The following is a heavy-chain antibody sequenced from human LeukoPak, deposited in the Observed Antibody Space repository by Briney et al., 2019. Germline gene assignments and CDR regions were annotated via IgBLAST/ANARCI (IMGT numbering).Heavy chain of an antibody. D-gene: IGHD3-10*01. J-gene: IGHJ6*04. CDR2: MSHNRGT. V-gene: IGHV4-38-2*01. CDR3: ASYYASGVSAYNYYGMDV. CDR1: GHSISTGYY. Sequence: SETLSLTCAVSGHSISTGYYWGWIRQPPGRGLEWIGSMSHNRGTYYNPSLKSRVTISMDTSKNQISLRLTSVTAADTAVYYCASYYASGVSAYNYYGMDVWGKGTTVTVSS.